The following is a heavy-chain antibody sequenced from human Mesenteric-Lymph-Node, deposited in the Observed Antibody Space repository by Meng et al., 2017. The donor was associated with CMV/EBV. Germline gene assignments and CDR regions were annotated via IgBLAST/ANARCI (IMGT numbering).Heavy chain of an antibody. J-gene: IGHJ5*02. CDR1: GFTFSSYW. Sequence: GGSLRLSCAASGFTFSSYWMSWVRQAPGKGLEWVANIKQDGSEKYYVDSVKGRFTISRDNAKNSLYPQMNSLRAEDTAVYYCARVPHCSSTSCYVVWFDPWGQGTLVTVSS. V-gene: IGHV3-7*01. CDR2: IKQDGSEK. D-gene: IGHD2-2*01. CDR3: ARVPHCSSTSCYVVWFDP.